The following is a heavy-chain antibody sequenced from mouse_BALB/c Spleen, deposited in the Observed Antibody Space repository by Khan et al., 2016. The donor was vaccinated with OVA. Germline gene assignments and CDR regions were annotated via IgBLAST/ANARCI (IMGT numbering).Heavy chain of an antibody. Sequence: QVQLKESGAELAQPGASVKMSCKTSGYTFTTFWMHWVKQRPGQGLEWIGDIKPSTGYTEYNQRFKDQATFTTDTSSSTAYIQLSRLTSDDSAVYYCNKRGRNGMFAYWGQGTLVTVSA. V-gene: IGHV1-7*01. J-gene: IGHJ3*01. CDR1: GYTFTTFW. CDR2: IKPSTGYT. D-gene: IGHD2-1*01. CDR3: NKRGRNGMFAY.